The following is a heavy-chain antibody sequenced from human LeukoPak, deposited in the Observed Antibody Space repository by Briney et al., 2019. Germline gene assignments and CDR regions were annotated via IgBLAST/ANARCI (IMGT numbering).Heavy chain of an antibody. CDR2: IWDDGSNQ. CDR3: ARGRGSSWYFDY. Sequence: GGSLRLSCAASGFSFSRYGMHWVRQAPGKGLEWVAVIWDDGSNQKYADSVKGRFTISRDNSKNTLYLQMNSLRAEDTAVYYCARGRGSSWYFDYWGQGTLVTVSS. D-gene: IGHD6-13*01. J-gene: IGHJ4*02. CDR1: GFSFSRYG. V-gene: IGHV3-33*01.